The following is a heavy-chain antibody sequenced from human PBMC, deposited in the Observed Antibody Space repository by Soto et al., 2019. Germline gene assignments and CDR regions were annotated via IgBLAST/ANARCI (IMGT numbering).Heavy chain of an antibody. CDR2: IWYDGSNK. J-gene: IGHJ6*02. CDR1: GFTFSSYG. Sequence: PGGSLRLSCAASGFTFSSYGMHWVRQAPGKRLEWAAVIWYDGSNKYYADSVKGRFTISRDNSKNKLYLQMNSLRAEDTAVYYCARDRGNDFWSGYYAPGRYYYGMDVWGQGTTVTVSS. CDR3: ARDRGNDFWSGYYAPGRYYYGMDV. V-gene: IGHV3-33*01. D-gene: IGHD3-3*01.